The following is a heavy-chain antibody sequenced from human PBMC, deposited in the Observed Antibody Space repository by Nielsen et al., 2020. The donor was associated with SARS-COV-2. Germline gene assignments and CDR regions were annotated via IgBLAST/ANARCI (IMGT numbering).Heavy chain of an antibody. V-gene: IGHV1-58*01. J-gene: IGHJ1*01. CDR1: GFTFSNSA. CDR3: AAGVGGYHDSSGQH. Sequence: SVKVSCKASGFTFSNSAVQWVRQARGQRLEWIGWIVVGSGNTDYAQKFQKRVTITRDMSTTTACMELSSLTSADTAVYYCAAGVGGYHDSSGQHWGLGTLVTVSS. D-gene: IGHD3-22*01. CDR2: IVVGSGNT.